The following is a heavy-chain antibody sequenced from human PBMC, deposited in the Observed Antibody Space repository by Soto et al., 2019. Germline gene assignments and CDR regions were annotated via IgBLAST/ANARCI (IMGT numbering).Heavy chain of an antibody. V-gene: IGHV4-39*02. Sequence: KTSETLSLTCTVSGGPIRSSSHYWGSVRHSPGTGLEWIGSIDESGDSYYNPSLTSRCTIFVDTSKNQSSLKLISVTGADSAICHSAREGGYVDYWGQAAMVTVT. D-gene: IGHD1-1*01. CDR3: AREGGYVDY. CDR1: GGPIRSSSHY. CDR2: IDESGDS. J-gene: IGHJ4*02.